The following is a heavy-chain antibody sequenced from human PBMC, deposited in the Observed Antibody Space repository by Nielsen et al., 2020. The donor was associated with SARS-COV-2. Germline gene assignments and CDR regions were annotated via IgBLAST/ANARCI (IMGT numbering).Heavy chain of an antibody. Sequence: SQTLSLTRAISGDSVSSSSAAWNWIRQSPSRGLEWLGRTYYRSKWYNDYAVSVKRRITINPATSKNQFSLHLNSVTPEDTAVYYCARARGAYGDYYYYYYTDVWGKGTTVTVSS. CDR1: GDSVSSSSAA. CDR2: TYYRSKWYN. J-gene: IGHJ6*03. CDR3: ARARGAYGDYYYYYYTDV. V-gene: IGHV6-1*01. D-gene: IGHD4-17*01.